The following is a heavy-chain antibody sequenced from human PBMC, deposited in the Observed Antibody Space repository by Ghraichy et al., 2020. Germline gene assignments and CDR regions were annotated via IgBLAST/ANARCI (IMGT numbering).Heavy chain of an antibody. CDR2: IYYSGST. D-gene: IGHD3-22*01. V-gene: IGHV4-61*01. CDR1: GGSVSSGSYY. CDR3: ARAVSYYYDSSGYQLDY. J-gene: IGHJ4*02. Sequence: SETLSLTCTVSGGSVSSGSYYWSWIRQPPGKGLEWIGYIYYSGSTNYNPSLKSRVTISVDTSKNQFSLKLSSVTAADTAVYYCARAVSYYYDSSGYQLDYWGQGTLVTVSS.